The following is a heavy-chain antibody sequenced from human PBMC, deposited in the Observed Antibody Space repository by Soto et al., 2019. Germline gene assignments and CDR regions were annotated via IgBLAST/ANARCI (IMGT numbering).Heavy chain of an antibody. Sequence: EVQLVESGGGLVQPGGSLRLSCAASGFTFSSYEMNWVRQAPGKGLEWVSYISSSGSTIYYADSVKGRFTISRDNAKNSLYLQMNSLRAEDTAVYYCASGVMATTHVFDIWGQGTMVTVSS. CDR2: ISSSGSTI. V-gene: IGHV3-48*03. J-gene: IGHJ3*02. CDR3: ASGVMATTHVFDI. D-gene: IGHD2-21*01. CDR1: GFTFSSYE.